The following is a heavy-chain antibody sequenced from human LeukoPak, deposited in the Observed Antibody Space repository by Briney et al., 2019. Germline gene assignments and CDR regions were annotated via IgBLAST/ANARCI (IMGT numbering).Heavy chain of an antibody. CDR1: GGTFSSYA. D-gene: IGHD3-10*01. CDR2: IIPILGIA. CDR3: ARDGDMVRGVY. V-gene: IGHV1-69*04. Sequence: ASVKVSCKASGGTFSSYAISWVRQAPGQGLEWMGRIIPILGIANYAQKFQGRVTITAGKSTSTAYMELSSLRSEDTAVYYCARDGDMVRGVYWGQGTLVTVSS. J-gene: IGHJ4*02.